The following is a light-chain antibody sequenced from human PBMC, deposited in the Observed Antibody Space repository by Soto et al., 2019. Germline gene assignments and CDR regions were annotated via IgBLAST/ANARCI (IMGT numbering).Light chain of an antibody. CDR1: SSNIGNNY. J-gene: IGLJ3*02. V-gene: IGLV1-51*02. CDR2: ENN. Sequence: QSVLTQPPSVSAAPGQTVTISCSGSSSNIGNNYVSWYQQLPGTAPKLLIYENNKRPSGIPDRFSGSKSGTSATLGITGLQAGDEADYYCRTWDSSLSAWVFGAGTKLTVL. CDR3: RTWDSSLSAWV.